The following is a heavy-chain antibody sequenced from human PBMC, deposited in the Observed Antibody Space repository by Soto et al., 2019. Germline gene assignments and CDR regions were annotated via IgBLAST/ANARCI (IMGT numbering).Heavy chain of an antibody. CDR3: ARGRQWLAMDIFDY. D-gene: IGHD6-19*01. CDR1: GDSVSSNSAA. Sequence: SATLSLPCAISGDSVSSNSAAWNWIRQSPSRGLEWLGRTYYRSKWDNDYAVSVKSRVTINPDTSKNQFSLQLNSVTPEDTAVYYCARGRQWLAMDIFDYWGQGTLVTVSS. J-gene: IGHJ4*02. V-gene: IGHV6-1*01. CDR2: TYYRSKWDN.